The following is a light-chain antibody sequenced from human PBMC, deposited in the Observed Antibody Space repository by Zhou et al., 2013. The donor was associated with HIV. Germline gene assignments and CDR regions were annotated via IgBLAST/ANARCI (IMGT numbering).Light chain of an antibody. CDR3: QRSYGIPYT. CDR1: QNVTSS. V-gene: IGKV1-8*01. J-gene: IGKJ2*01. CDR2: GAS. Sequence: AIQLTQSPTSLAAYTGDRVTITCRASQNVTSSLTWYQQKPGKTPDVLIYGASTLQSGVPSRFSGSGSGTDFTLTISSLQPEDFATYYCQRSYGIPYTFGQGTKLEIK.